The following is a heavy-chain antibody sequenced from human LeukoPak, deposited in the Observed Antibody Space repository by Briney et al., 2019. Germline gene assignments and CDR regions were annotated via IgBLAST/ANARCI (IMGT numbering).Heavy chain of an antibody. CDR2: TFYRSKWYN. CDR3: ARGAPYHLDY. CDR1: GDSVSSSSAT. V-gene: IGHV6-1*01. Sequence: SQTLSLTCAISGDSVSSSSATWNWIRQSPSRGLEWLGRTFYRSKWYNDYAVSVESRISITPDTFKNQFSLQLNSVTPEDTAIYYCARGAPYHLDYWGQGTLVTVSS. D-gene: IGHD1-14*01. J-gene: IGHJ4*02.